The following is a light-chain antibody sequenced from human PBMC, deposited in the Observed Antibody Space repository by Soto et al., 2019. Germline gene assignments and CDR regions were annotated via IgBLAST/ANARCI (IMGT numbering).Light chain of an antibody. Sequence: QSVLTQPVSVSGSPGQSITISCTGTSSDVGGYKYVSWYQQHPGKAPKLMIYEVGNRPSGVSQRFSGSKSGNTASLTIFGLQAEDEADYYCSSYTSSNTLVFGGGTKLTVL. J-gene: IGLJ3*02. V-gene: IGLV2-14*01. CDR2: EVG. CDR1: SSDVGGYKY. CDR3: SSYTSSNTLV.